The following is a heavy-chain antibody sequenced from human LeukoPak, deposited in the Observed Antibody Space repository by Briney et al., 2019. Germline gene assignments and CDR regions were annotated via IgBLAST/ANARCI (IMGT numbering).Heavy chain of an antibody. D-gene: IGHD5-12*01. CDR1: GFTFSSYA. V-gene: IGHV3-30*14. CDR3: ARDRGMATMDY. Sequence: GRSLRLSCAASGFTFSSYAIHWVRQGPGKGLEWVAVISFDGNNKYYADSVKGRFTISRDNSKNTLSLQMNSLRPEDTAVYYCARDRGMATMDYWGQGTLVTVSS. J-gene: IGHJ4*02. CDR2: ISFDGNNK.